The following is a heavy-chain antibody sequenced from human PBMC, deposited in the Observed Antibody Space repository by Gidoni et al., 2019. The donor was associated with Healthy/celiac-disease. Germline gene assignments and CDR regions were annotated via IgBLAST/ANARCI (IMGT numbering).Heavy chain of an antibody. D-gene: IGHD3-3*01. V-gene: IGHV4-38-2*01. J-gene: IGHJ5*02. CDR2: IHHSGST. Sequence: QVQLQESGPGLVKPSETLSLTCAVSGYSISSGYYWGWIRQPPGKGLEWIGSIHHSGSTYYNPSLKSRVTISVDTSKNQFSLKLSSVTAADTAVYYCASNPTSPAIFGVVTQFDPWGQGTLVTVSS. CDR3: ASNPTSPAIFGVVTQFDP. CDR1: GYSISSGYY.